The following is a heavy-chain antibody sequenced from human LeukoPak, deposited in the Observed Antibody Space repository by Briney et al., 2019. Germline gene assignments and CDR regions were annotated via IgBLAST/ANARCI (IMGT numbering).Heavy chain of an antibody. J-gene: IGHJ4*02. CDR1: GFTFSSYA. CDR3: VSKNSGLNPFDC. CDR2: ISSSGGDT. D-gene: IGHD1-14*01. V-gene: IGHV3-23*01. Sequence: GGSLGLSYAASGFTFSSYAMSWVRQAPGKGLEWVSGISSSGGDTAYADSVKSRFTISRDTSKNTLDLQMNSLRAEDTAVYYCVSKNSGLNPFDCWGQGTLVTVSS.